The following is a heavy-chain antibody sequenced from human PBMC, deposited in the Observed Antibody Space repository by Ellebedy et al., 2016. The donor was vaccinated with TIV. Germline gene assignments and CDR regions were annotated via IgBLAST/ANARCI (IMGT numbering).Heavy chain of an antibody. Sequence: SETLSLTCSVSGGSISRYYWTWIRQSPGKGLEWIGYIYYSGNTDYSPSLKSRVTIAVDRSRNLISLKLTSVTAADTAMYYCARDSKNGWAFDIWGQGTMVTVSS. D-gene: IGHD5-24*01. CDR2: IYYSGNT. V-gene: IGHV4-59*01. J-gene: IGHJ3*02. CDR3: ARDSKNGWAFDI. CDR1: GGSISRYY.